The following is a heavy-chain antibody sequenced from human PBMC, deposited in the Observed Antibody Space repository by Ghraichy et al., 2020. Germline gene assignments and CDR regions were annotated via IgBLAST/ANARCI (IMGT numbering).Heavy chain of an antibody. Sequence: GGSLRLSCAASGFTFSSYSMNWVRQAPGKGLEWVSSISSSSRYIYYADSVKGRFTISRDNAKNSLYLQMNSLRAEDTAVYYCARDGMATMSPGTFDYWGQGTLVTVSS. CDR2: ISSSSRYI. CDR3: ARDGMATMSPGTFDY. V-gene: IGHV3-21*01. J-gene: IGHJ4*02. CDR1: GFTFSSYS. D-gene: IGHD5-24*01.